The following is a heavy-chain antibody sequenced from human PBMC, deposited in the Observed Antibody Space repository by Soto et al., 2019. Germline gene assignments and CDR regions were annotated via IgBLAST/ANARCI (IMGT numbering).Heavy chain of an antibody. J-gene: IGHJ6*02. D-gene: IGHD4-4*01. CDR1: GGSFSGYY. Sequence: SETLSLTCAVYGGSFSGYYWSWIRQPPGKGLEWIGEINHSGSTNYNPSLKSRVTISVDTSKNQFSLKLSSVTAADTAVYYCARVHSNFYYYYGMDVWGQGTTVTASS. V-gene: IGHV4-34*01. CDR2: INHSGST. CDR3: ARVHSNFYYYYGMDV.